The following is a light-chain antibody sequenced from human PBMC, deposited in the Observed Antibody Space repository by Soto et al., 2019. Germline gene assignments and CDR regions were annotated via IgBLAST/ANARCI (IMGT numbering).Light chain of an antibody. CDR2: EVS. CDR1: SSDVGGYNY. Sequence: QSAPTQPPSASWSPGQSATISCTGPSSDVGGYNYVSWYQQYPGKAPKLMIYEVSKRASGVPDRFSGSKSGNTASLTVSGLQAEDEADYYCSSYAGSSTWVFGGGTKLSVL. J-gene: IGLJ3*02. CDR3: SSYAGSSTWV. V-gene: IGLV2-8*01.